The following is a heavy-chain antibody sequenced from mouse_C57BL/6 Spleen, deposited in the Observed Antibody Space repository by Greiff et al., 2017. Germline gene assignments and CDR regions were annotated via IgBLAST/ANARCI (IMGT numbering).Heavy chain of an antibody. CDR3: ASSYYYGSSYAMDY. D-gene: IGHD1-1*01. J-gene: IGHJ4*01. V-gene: IGHV1-55*01. CDR1: GYTFTSYW. CDR2: IYPGSGST. Sequence: QVQLQQPGAELVKPGASVKMSCKASGYTFTSYWITWVKQRPGQGLEWIGDIYPGSGSTNYNEKFKSKATLTVDTSSSTAYMQLTSLTSEDSAVYYCASSYYYGSSYAMDYWGQGTSVTVSS.